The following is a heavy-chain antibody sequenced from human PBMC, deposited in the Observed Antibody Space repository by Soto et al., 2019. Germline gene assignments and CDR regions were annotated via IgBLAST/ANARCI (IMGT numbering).Heavy chain of an antibody. CDR3: ARGGAVATRGLKNWFDP. CDR1: GGSISSSSYY. CDR2: IYYSGST. Sequence: SETLSLTCTVSGGSISSSSYYWGWIRQPPGKGLEWIGSIYYSGSTYYNPSLKSRVTISVDTSKNQFSLKLSSVTAADTAVYYCARGGAVATRGLKNWFDPWGQGTLVTVSS. J-gene: IGHJ5*02. V-gene: IGHV4-39*07. D-gene: IGHD5-12*01.